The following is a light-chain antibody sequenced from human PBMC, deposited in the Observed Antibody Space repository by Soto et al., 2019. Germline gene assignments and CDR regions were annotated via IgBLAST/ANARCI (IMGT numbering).Light chain of an antibody. J-gene: IGLJ1*01. Sequence: QSALTQPASVSGSPGQSITISCTGTSSDVGGYNSVSWYQQHPGKAPKLVIYEVTNRPSGISNRFSGSKSGNTASLTISGLQAEDEADYYCSSYTSSSTRVFGTGTEVTVL. CDR3: SSYTSSSTRV. CDR1: SSDVGGYNS. V-gene: IGLV2-14*01. CDR2: EVT.